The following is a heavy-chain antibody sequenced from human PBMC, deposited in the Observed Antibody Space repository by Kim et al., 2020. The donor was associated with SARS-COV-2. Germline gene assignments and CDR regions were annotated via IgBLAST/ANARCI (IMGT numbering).Heavy chain of an antibody. Sequence: KGRFTISRDDSKNTAYLQMDSLKTEDTAVYYCTRQQQWLVRGTYYYGMDVWGQGTTVTVSS. D-gene: IGHD6-19*01. J-gene: IGHJ6*02. CDR3: TRQQQWLVRGTYYYGMDV. V-gene: IGHV3-73*01.